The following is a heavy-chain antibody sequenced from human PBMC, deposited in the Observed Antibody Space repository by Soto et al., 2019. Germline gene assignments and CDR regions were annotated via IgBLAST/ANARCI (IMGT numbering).Heavy chain of an antibody. CDR2: IYHSGST. D-gene: IGHD3-22*01. CDR1: GGSISSYF. J-gene: IGHJ3*02. CDR3: ARANRPGNYNDVFDI. Sequence: SETLSLTCTVSGGSISSYFWSWIRQPPGKGLEWIGYIYHSGSTSYNPSLKSRVTMSLDTSKKQFSLNLSSVTAADTAVYYCARANRPGNYNDVFDIWGQGTTVTVSS. V-gene: IGHV4-59*01.